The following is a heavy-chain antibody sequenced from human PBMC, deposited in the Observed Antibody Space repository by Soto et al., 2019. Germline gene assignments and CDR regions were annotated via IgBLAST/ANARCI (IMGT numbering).Heavy chain of an antibody. CDR2: NDTYKENT. CDR3: TRDIPVTTGGPFGFDP. CDR1: GYTFTGYY. V-gene: IGHV1-18*04. Sequence: ASVKVSCKASGYTFTGYYMHWVRQAPGQGLEWKGRNDTYKENTNYAQRFLGRVTMTTDTSTSTAYMELRGLRSDDTAVYYCTRDIPVTTGGPFGFDPWGQGTLVTVSS. D-gene: IGHD1-1*01. J-gene: IGHJ5*02.